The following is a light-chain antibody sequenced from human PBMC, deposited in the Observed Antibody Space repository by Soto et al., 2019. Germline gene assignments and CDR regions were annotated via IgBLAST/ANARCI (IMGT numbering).Light chain of an antibody. CDR1: SSDVGGYNY. CDR3: SSYTSSNTLHVL. J-gene: IGLJ2*01. V-gene: IGLV2-14*01. Sequence: QSALPQPASVSGSHGQSITISCTGTSSDVGGYNYVSWYQQHPGKAPKLMIYDVSNRPSGVSNRFSGSKSGNTASLTISGLQAEDEADYYCSSYTSSNTLHVLFGGGTKLTVL. CDR2: DVS.